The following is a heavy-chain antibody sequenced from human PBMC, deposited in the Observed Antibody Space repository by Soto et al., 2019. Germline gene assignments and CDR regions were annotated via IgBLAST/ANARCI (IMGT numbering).Heavy chain of an antibody. CDR1: GFTVSSNY. D-gene: IGHD4-17*01. Sequence: GESLKISCAASGFTVSSNYMSWVRQAPGKGLEWVSVIYSGGSTYYADSVKGRFTISRDNSKNTLYLQMNSLRAEDTAVYYCARYTVTDAFDIWGQGTMVTVSS. CDR2: IYSGGST. J-gene: IGHJ3*02. CDR3: ARYTVTDAFDI. V-gene: IGHV3-66*01.